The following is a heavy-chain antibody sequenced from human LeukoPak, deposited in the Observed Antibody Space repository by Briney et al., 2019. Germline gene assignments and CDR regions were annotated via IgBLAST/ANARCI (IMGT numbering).Heavy chain of an antibody. J-gene: IGHJ4*02. CDR2: IKQDGSEK. CDR3: ARGRYYDFWSGHDY. V-gene: IGHV3-7*01. Sequence: GGSPRLSCAASGFTFSSYWMSWVRQAPGKGLEWVANIKQDGSEKYYVDSVKGRFTISRDNAKNSLYLQMNSLRAEDTAVYYCARGRYYDFWSGHDYWGQGTLVTVSS. D-gene: IGHD3-3*01. CDR1: GFTFSSYW.